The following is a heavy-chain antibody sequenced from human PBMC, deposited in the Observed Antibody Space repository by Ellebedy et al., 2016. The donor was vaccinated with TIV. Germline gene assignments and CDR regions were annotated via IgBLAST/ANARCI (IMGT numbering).Heavy chain of an antibody. V-gene: IGHV3-7*01. CDR2: IKQDGSEK. CDR1: GFPFSTYW. J-gene: IGHJ4*02. CDR3: ASLGVRYCSGGSCYEASDY. D-gene: IGHD2-15*01. Sequence: PGGSLRLSCAAAGFPFSTYWMTRVRKAPGKGLEWVANIKQDGSEKYFVDSVKGRFTISRDNANNSLYRQMNSLRADDTAVYYCASLGVRYCSGGSCYEASDYWGQGTLVTVSS.